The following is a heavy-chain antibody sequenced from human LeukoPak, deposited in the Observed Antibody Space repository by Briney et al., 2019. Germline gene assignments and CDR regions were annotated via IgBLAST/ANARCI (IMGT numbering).Heavy chain of an antibody. D-gene: IGHD3-16*01. V-gene: IGHV3-23*01. Sequence: GGSLRLSCAVSGLTFNNYAMSWVRQAPGKGLEWVSTISKSGDHTYYAASAKGRFTIYRDNSKNTQYLQMNSLRAEDTAVYYCATSWGPDTSAFRWGRDGMDVWGQGTTVIVS. J-gene: IGHJ6*02. CDR2: ISKSGDHT. CDR1: GLTFNNYA. CDR3: ATSWGPDTSAFRWGRDGMDV.